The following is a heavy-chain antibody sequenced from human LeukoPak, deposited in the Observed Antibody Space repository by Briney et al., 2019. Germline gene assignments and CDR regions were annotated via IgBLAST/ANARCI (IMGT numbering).Heavy chain of an antibody. D-gene: IGHD2-21*02. CDR1: GYTFTVYY. J-gene: IGHJ4*02. V-gene: IGHV1-46*01. CDR3: ARVHLAYCGGDCYFGY. CDR2: INPSGGST. Sequence: ASVTVSCKASGYTFTVYYMHWVRQAPGQGLEWMGIINPSGGSTSYAQKFQGRVTMTRDTSTSTVYMELSSLRSEDTAVYYCARVHLAYCGGDCYFGYWGQGTLVTVSS.